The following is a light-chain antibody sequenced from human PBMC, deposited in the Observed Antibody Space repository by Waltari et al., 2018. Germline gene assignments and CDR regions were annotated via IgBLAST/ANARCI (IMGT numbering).Light chain of an antibody. CDR3: QKYVRFPAT. J-gene: IGKJ1*01. V-gene: IGKV3-20*01. CDR1: QSVSRF. Sequence: EIVLTQSPGTLSLSPGERGTLACRARQSVSRFLACDKQKPGHAPRPLIYGASTRATGIPDRFSGGVCLTHFSLTISRLWPEEFAVYYCQKYVRFPATFGQGTKVEIK. CDR2: GAS.